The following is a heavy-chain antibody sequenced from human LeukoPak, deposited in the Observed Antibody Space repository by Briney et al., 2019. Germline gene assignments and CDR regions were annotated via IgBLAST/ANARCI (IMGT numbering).Heavy chain of an antibody. CDR1: GFTFSNAW. CDR3: ARDPQYSSAVYYYYGMDV. CDR2: IKSKTDGGTT. J-gene: IGHJ6*02. D-gene: IGHD5-18*01. Sequence: GGSLRLSCAASGFTFSNAWMSWVRQAPGKGLEWVGRIKSKTDGGTTDYAAPVKGRFTMSRDDSKNTLYLQMNRLKTEDAAVYYCARDPQYSSAVYYYYGMDVWGQGTTVTVSS. V-gene: IGHV3-15*01.